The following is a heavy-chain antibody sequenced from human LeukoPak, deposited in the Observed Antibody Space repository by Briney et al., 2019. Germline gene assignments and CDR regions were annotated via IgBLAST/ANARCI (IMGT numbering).Heavy chain of an antibody. V-gene: IGHV3-21*01. CDR1: GFTFIKFT. J-gene: IGHJ5*02. CDR3: ARGPPLFDP. CDR2: ISSSSSDI. Sequence: GGSLRLSCAASGFTFIKFTMAWVRQAPGKGLEWVSSISSSSSDIYYTDSVKGRFTISRDNAKNSLYLQMNSLRAEDTAVYYCARGPPLFDPWGQGTLVTVSS.